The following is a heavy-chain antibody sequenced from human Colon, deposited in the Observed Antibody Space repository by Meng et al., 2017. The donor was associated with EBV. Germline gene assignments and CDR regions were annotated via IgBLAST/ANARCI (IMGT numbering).Heavy chain of an antibody. J-gene: IGHJ5*02. Sequence: QRLLQAAGLGRVNPSETPSPTCSVSGGSVSSNDYPWSWIRQRPGKGLEWIGCMYISGSAKYNPSLNSRVAISIDTTRNHFVLKLTSVTAADTAVYYCAYYFVGRGGTGSWGQGTLVTVSS. CDR3: AYYFVGRGGTGS. V-gene: IGHV4-61*03. CDR1: GGSVSSNDYP. D-gene: IGHD2-8*02. CDR2: MYISGSA.